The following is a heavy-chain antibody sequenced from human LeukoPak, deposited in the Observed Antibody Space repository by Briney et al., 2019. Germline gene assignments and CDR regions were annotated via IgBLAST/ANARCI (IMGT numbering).Heavy chain of an antibody. CDR2: INPNSGGT. D-gene: IGHD6-19*01. CDR1: GYTFTGSY. V-gene: IGHV1-2*02. J-gene: IGHJ4*02. CDR3: ARDPGMISGPLDY. Sequence: ASVKVSCKASGYTFTGSYMHWVRQAPGQGLEWMGWINPNSGGTNYAQKFQGRVTMTRDTSISTAYMELSRLRSDDTAVYYCARDPGMISGPLDYWGQGTLVTVSS.